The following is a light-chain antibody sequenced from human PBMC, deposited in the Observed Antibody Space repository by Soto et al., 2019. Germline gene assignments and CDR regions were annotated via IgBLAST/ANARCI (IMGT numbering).Light chain of an antibody. CDR1: QNVANY. Sequence: EIVLTQSPATLSLSPGERATLSCRASQNVANYLDWYQQKPGQAPRLLIYDASNRATGIPARFSGSGSGTDFTLTISRLEPEDFAVYYCQQYGSSPPYTFGQGTRLEIK. V-gene: IGKV3-20*01. J-gene: IGKJ5*01. CDR3: QQYGSSPPYT. CDR2: DAS.